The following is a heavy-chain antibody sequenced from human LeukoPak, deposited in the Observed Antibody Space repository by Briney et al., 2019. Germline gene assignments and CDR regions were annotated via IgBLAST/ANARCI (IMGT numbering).Heavy chain of an antibody. J-gene: IGHJ4*02. CDR3: TRATWELVHPYYFDY. V-gene: IGHV5-51*01. Sequence: ESLKISFKGSGYSFSTYWIAWVRQMPGKGLEWMGIIYPGDSDTRYSPSFQGQVTISADTSINTAYLRWNSLKASDTAMYYCTRATWELVHPYYFDYWGQGTLLTVSS. D-gene: IGHD1-26*01. CDR1: GYSFSTYW. CDR2: IYPGDSDT.